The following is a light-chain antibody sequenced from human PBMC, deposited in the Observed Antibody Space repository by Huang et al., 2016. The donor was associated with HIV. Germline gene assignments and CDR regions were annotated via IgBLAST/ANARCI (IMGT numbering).Light chain of an antibody. V-gene: IGKV1-39*01. CDR2: AAS. CDR1: QSISRY. CDR3: QQSYSTLPFT. Sequence: DIQMTQTPSSVSASVGDRVTITCRASQSISRYLNWYQQKPGKAPKLLIYAASTLQRGVPSRFSGSGSGTDFTLTISSLQFEDFATYYCQQSYSTLPFTFGPGTKVDIK. J-gene: IGKJ3*01.